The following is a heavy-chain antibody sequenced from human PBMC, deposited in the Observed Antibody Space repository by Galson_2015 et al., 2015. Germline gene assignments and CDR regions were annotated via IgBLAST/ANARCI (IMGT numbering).Heavy chain of an antibody. CDR1: GFSLSTYGVG. CDR3: AHFKAAAGLAWFDH. V-gene: IGHV2-5*05. CDR2: IYWDDDK. J-gene: IGHJ5*02. Sequence: PALVKPTQTLTLTCTFSGFSLSTYGVGVGWIRQPPGKALEGLAIIYWDDDKRYGPSLKSRLTISKDTSKNQVVLTMTNMDPVDTATYYCAHFKAAAGLAWFDHWGQGTLVTVSS. D-gene: IGHD6-13*01.